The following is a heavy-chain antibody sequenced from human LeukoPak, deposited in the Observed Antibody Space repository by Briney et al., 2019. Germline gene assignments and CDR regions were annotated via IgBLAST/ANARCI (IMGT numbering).Heavy chain of an antibody. V-gene: IGHV3-30*18. CDR3: AKAVGKQWFATAGFDY. Sequence: PGGSLRLSCAASGFTFSSYGMHWVRQAPGKGLEWVAVISYDGSNKYYADSVKGRFTISRDNSKNTLYLQMNSLRAEDTAVYYCAKAVGKQWFATAGFDYWGQGTLVTVSS. D-gene: IGHD6-19*01. CDR1: GFTFSSYG. CDR2: ISYDGSNK. J-gene: IGHJ4*02.